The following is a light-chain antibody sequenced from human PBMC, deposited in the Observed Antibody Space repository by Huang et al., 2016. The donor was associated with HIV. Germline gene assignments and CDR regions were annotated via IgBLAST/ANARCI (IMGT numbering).Light chain of an antibody. CDR2: DAS. J-gene: IGKJ5*01. V-gene: IGKV3-11*01. CDR1: QSVGRN. Sequence: EIVLTQSPGTLSLSPGERATLSCRASQSVGRNVGRYQQKAGQTPRLVIYDASTRATGIPARFSGSGSGTDFTLTISSLEPEDVAVYYCQQRDSFGQGTRLDIK. CDR3: QQRDS.